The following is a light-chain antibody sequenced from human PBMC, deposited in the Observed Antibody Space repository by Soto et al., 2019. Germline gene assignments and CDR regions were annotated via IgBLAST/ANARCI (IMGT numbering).Light chain of an antibody. V-gene: IGLV2-8*01. CDR2: EVT. Sequence: LTQPPYASGAPGQSVTISCTGTSSDVGGYNYVSWYQQHPGKAPKLMIYEVTKRPSGVPDRFSGSKSGNTASLTVSGLQAEDEADYYCSSYAGSNNLKVFGTGTKVTVL. CDR1: SSDVGGYNY. CDR3: SSYAGSNNLKV. J-gene: IGLJ1*01.